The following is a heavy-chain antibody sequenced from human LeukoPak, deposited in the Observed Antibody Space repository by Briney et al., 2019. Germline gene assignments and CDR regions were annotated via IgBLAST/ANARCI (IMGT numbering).Heavy chain of an antibody. CDR1: GGSISSNTYY. Sequence: SETLSLTCTVSGGSISSNTYYWGWIRQPPGKGLEWIGSIYYSGSTYYNPSLKSRVTTSVDTSKNQFSLKLNSVTAADTAVYYCARVDGSCSGGSCPSGNWFDPWGQGTLVTVSS. CDR2: IYYSGST. CDR3: ARVDGSCSGGSCPSGNWFDP. J-gene: IGHJ5*02. V-gene: IGHV4-39*07. D-gene: IGHD2-15*01.